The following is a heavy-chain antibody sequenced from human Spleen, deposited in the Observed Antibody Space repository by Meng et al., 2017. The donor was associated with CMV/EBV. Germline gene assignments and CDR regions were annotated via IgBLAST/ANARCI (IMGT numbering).Heavy chain of an antibody. CDR3: AKWYGANPLGLGS. V-gene: IGHV1-18*01. Sequence: CQDSGYSFNSFGVTWVRQAPGQGLEWMGWISGYNGNTKIAQKVRDRVSLTTDTSTNSAGMELRSLTSDDTAVYYCAKWYGANPLGLGSWGQGTLVTVSS. J-gene: IGHJ5*02. CDR1: GYSFNSFG. CDR2: ISGYNGNT. D-gene: IGHD3-16*01.